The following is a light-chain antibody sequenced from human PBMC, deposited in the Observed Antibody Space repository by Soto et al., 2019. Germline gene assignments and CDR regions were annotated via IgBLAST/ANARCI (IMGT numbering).Light chain of an antibody. J-gene: IGKJ1*01. Sequence: EIVLAQSPATLSLSPGERATLSCRASQSVSISLAWYQQKPGQAPRLLIYDASNRATGIPARFSGSGSGTDFTLTISSLEPEDFAVYYCQQRSNWPPAFGQGTKVDIK. CDR2: DAS. CDR3: QQRSNWPPA. V-gene: IGKV3-11*01. CDR1: QSVSIS.